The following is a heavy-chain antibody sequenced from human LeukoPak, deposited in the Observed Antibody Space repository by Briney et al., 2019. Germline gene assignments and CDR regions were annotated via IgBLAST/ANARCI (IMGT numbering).Heavy chain of an antibody. V-gene: IGHV6-1*01. J-gene: IGHJ4*02. Sequence: SQTLSLTCAISGDSVSSNSAAWNWLRQSPSRGLEWLGRTYYRSKWYNDYAVSVKSRITINPDTSKNQFSLQLNSVTPEDTAVYYCARGSGWYTHRLLDYWGQGTLVTVSS. CDR3: ARGSGWYTHRLLDY. D-gene: IGHD6-19*01. CDR2: TYYRSKWYN. CDR1: GDSVSSNSAA.